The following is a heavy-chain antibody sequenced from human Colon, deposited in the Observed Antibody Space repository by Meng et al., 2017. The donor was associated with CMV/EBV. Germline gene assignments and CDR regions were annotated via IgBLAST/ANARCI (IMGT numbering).Heavy chain of an antibody. CDR3: GGLYGTYCSGWFDP. D-gene: IGHD1-1*01. CDR2: TFHTGST. Sequence: LRLSCTVSGGSISNYYWNWIRQTPGKGLEWIGYTFHTGSTIYNPSVKSRVTMSVDTSKNQFSLKLRSVTGADTAVYYCGGLYGTYCSGWFDPWGQGTLVTVSS. CDR1: GGSISNYY. J-gene: IGHJ5*02. V-gene: IGHV4-59*01.